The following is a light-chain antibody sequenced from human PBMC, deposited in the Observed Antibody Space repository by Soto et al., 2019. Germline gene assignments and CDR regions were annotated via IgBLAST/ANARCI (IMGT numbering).Light chain of an antibody. CDR1: SSDVGGYHY. V-gene: IGLV2-8*01. Sequence: QSALTQPPSASGSPGQSVTISCTGTSSDVGGYHYVSWYQQHPGKAPKLMIYEVTKRPSGVPDRFSGSKSGNTASLTVSGLQAEDEADYYCSSYAGSNNLVFGGGTKLTAL. J-gene: IGLJ2*01. CDR3: SSYAGSNNLV. CDR2: EVT.